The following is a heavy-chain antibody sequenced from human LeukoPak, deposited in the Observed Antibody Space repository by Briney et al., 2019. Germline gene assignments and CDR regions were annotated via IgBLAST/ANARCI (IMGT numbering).Heavy chain of an antibody. D-gene: IGHD5-18*01. CDR3: ARQPANTAAFDI. CDR1: GGSINAYY. V-gene: IGHV4-59*08. Sequence: SETLSLTCTVSGGSINAYYWSWIRQPPGKGLEWIAYVRDNGENNYNPSLKSRVAISVDTTNNQISLMLNFVTAADTAIYYCARQPANTAAFDIWGLGTMVTVSS. J-gene: IGHJ3*02. CDR2: VRDNGEN.